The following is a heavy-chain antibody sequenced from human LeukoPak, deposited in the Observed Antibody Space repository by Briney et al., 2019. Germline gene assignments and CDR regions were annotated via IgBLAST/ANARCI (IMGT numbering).Heavy chain of an antibody. V-gene: IGHV1-69*04. J-gene: IGHJ6*02. CDR1: GGTFSSYA. Sequence: SVNVSCKASGGTFSSYAISWVRQPPGKGLEWMGRIIPSLGIANYAQKFQGRVTSTADKPTSTAYIQLSSLRSEDTAVYYCGRDNDLPYFDAYGMDVWGQGTTVTVSS. CDR3: GRDNDLPYFDAYGMDV. D-gene: IGHD3-9*01. CDR2: IIPSLGIA.